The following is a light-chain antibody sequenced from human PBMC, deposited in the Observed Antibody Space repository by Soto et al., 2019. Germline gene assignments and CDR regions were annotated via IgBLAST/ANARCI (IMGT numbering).Light chain of an antibody. CDR2: DVS. J-gene: IGLJ3*02. CDR3: SSYTSSSTWV. V-gene: IGLV2-14*01. CDR1: SSDVGGYNY. Sequence: QSALTQPASVSGSPGQSITISCTGTSSDVGGYNYVSWYQQHPGKAPKLMIYDVSNRPSGVSNRFSGSKSGNTASLTISGLQAEDEADYYCSSYTSSSTWVFGEGTKLTVL.